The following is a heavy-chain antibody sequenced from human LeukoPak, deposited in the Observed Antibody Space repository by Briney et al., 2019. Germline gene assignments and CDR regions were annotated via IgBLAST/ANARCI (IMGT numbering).Heavy chain of an antibody. CDR2: IYDSGST. J-gene: IGHJ3*02. CDR1: GGSIRSSYYY. CDR3: ARLLRSIDAFDI. V-gene: IGHV4-39*01. D-gene: IGHD2/OR15-2a*01. Sequence: SETLSLTCTVSGGSIRSSYYYWGWIRQPPGKGLEWIGSIYDSGSTYYNPSLKSRVTISVDTSKNQFSLKLNSVTAADTAVYYCARLLRSIDAFDIWGQGTMVTVSS.